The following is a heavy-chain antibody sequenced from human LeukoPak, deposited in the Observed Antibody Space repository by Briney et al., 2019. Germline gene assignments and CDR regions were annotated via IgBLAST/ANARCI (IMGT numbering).Heavy chain of an antibody. D-gene: IGHD2-15*01. J-gene: IGHJ4*02. Sequence: GGSLRLSCAASGFTFSSYGMNWVRQAPGKWLEWVSYISSSGSTIYYADSVKGRFTISRDNAKNSLYLQMNSLRAEDTAVYYCARVLYCSGGSCSHYFDYWGQGTLVTVSS. CDR1: GFTFSSYG. CDR3: ARVLYCSGGSCSHYFDY. CDR2: ISSSGSTI. V-gene: IGHV3-48*03.